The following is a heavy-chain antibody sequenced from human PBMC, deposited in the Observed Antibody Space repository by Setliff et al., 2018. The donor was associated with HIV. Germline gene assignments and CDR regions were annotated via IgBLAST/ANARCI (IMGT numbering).Heavy chain of an antibody. CDR1: GGSISNYY. J-gene: IGHJ4*02. Sequence: PSETLSLTCTVSGGSISNYYWSWIRQPPGNGLGWIGYIYSSGTTDYNPSLKSLGTMSIDTSNSHLSLKLASVTAADTAVYYCARHYYTDPFDYWGQGTLVTVSS. D-gene: IGHD3-22*01. CDR2: IYSSGTT. V-gene: IGHV4-4*08. CDR3: ARHYYTDPFDY.